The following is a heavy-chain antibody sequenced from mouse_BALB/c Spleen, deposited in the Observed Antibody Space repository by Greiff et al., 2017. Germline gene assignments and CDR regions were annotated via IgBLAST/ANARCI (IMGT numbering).Heavy chain of an antibody. D-gene: IGHD2-4*01. J-gene: IGHJ3*01. CDR2: INSNGGST. Sequence: EVKLMESGGGLVQPGGSLKLSCAASGFTFSSYGMSWVRPTPDKRLELVATINSNGGSTYYPDSVKGRFTISRDNAKNTLYLQMSSLKSEDTAMYYCARDRYDYDPWFAYWGQGTLVTVSA. CDR3: ARDRYDYDPWFAY. V-gene: IGHV5-6-3*01. CDR1: GFTFSSYG.